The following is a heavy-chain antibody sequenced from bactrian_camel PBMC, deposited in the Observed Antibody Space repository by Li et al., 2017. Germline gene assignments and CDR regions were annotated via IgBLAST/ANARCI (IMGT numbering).Heavy chain of an antibody. J-gene: IGHJ4*01. CDR3: AAGYGNASPTY. V-gene: IGHV3-2*01. CDR1: GGTFSTYY. CDR2: INSDGSIT. D-gene: IGHD2*01. Sequence: HVQLVESGGGLVQPGGSLRLSCVASGGTFSTYYSSWLRQGPGKGLEWVSSINSDGSITYYADSVKGRFTVSQDKVKNTFYLQMNDLKPEDAAMYYCAAGYGNASPTYWGQGTQVTVS.